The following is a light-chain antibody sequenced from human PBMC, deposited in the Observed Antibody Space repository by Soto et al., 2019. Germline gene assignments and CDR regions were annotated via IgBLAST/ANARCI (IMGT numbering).Light chain of an antibody. CDR3: QQSADHKFT. Sequence: DIQMTQSPSSLSASVGDRVAITCRASQTIGSYLNWYQQKPGKDPKLLIYGASSLQSGVPSRFSDSGSGTDFCHNISSLQPEASAPHHRQQSADHKFTFGPGTKVDL. J-gene: IGKJ3*01. CDR1: QTIGSY. CDR2: GAS. V-gene: IGKV1-39*01.